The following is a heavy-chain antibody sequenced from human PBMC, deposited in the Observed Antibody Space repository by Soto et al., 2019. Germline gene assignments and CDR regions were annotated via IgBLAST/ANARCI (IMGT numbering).Heavy chain of an antibody. CDR2: ISGDSNYI. CDR1: GFTFSTYT. J-gene: IGHJ3*02. D-gene: IGHD3-10*02. Sequence: GESLKISCAASGFTFSTYTMTWVRQAPGRGLEWVSSISGDSNYIYYADSVKGRFTISRDNAKNSLYLQVNSLRADDTAVYYCAREAHFYGRSDVFDIWGQGTTVTVSS. V-gene: IGHV3-21*01. CDR3: AREAHFYGRSDVFDI.